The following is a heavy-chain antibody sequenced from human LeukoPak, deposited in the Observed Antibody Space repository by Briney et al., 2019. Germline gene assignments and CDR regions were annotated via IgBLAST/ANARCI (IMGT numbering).Heavy chain of an antibody. Sequence: ASVKVSCKASGFTFTSSAMQWVRQARGQRLEWIGWIVVGSGNTNYAQKFQERVTITRDMSTSTAYMELSSLRSEDTAVYYCAADDGDYNDWYFDLWGRGTLVTVSS. CDR1: GFTFTSSA. CDR2: IVVGSGNT. V-gene: IGHV1-58*02. D-gene: IGHD4-17*01. J-gene: IGHJ2*01. CDR3: AADDGDYNDWYFDL.